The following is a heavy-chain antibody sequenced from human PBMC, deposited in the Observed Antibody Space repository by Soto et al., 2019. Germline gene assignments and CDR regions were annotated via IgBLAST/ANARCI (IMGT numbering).Heavy chain of an antibody. V-gene: IGHV4-59*01. CDR3: ARGSDIVVKGGGFDP. D-gene: IGHD2-15*01. CDR1: GGSISSYY. CDR2: IYYSGST. Sequence: QVQLQESGPGLVKPSETLSLTCTVSGGSISSYYWSWIRQPPGKGLEWIGYIYYSGSTNYNPSLKSRGTISVDTSKNQFSLKLSSVTAADTAVYYCARGSDIVVKGGGFDPWGQGTLVTVSS. J-gene: IGHJ5*02.